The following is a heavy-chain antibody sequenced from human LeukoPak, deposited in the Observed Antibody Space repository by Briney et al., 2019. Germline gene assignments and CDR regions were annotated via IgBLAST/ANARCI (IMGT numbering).Heavy chain of an antibody. CDR1: GYTFTSYD. CDR2: MNPNSGNI. J-gene: IGHJ6*02. D-gene: IGHD6-19*01. Sequence: ASVKVSCKASGYTFTSYDINWVRQATGQGLEWMGWMNPNSGNIGYAQKFQGRVTMTRNTSISTAYMELSSLRSEDTAVYYCARGRRYRSGWYRRGYYYGMDVWGQGTTVTVSS. V-gene: IGHV1-8*01. CDR3: ARGRRYRSGWYRRGYYYGMDV.